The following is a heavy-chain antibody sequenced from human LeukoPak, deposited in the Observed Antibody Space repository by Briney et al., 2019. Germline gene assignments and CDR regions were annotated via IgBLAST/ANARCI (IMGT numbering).Heavy chain of an antibody. D-gene: IGHD6-13*01. CDR1: GGSFSGYY. J-gene: IGHJ4*02. V-gene: IGHV4-34*01. CDR2: INHSGST. Sequence: SETLSLTCAVYGGSFSGYYWSWIRQPPGKGLEWIGEINHSGSTNYNQSLKSRVTISVDTSKNQFSLKLSSVTAADTAVYYCARGPIAAGTQEFYYFDYWGQGTLVTVSS. CDR3: ARGPIAAGTQEFYYFDY.